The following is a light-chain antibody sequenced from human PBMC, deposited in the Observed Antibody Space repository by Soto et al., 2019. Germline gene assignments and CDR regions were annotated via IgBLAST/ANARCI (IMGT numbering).Light chain of an antibody. J-gene: IGKJ1*01. CDR2: AAS. V-gene: IGKV1-39*01. CDR1: QGISPN. CDR3: QQSYNCTRP. Sequence: EIKMNQSPSALSASVGDRVTISCRASQGISPNLTWYQQKPGQAPKLLIYAASSLRSGIPARFSGSGSETDFTLTISSLQSEHFAAYSCQQSYNCTRPFGQGTKVDI.